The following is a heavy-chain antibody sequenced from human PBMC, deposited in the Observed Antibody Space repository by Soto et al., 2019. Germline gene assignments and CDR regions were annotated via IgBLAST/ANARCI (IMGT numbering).Heavy chain of an antibody. Sequence: SETLSLTCAVYGGSFSDYYWSWIRQPPGKGLEWVGGNNHSGRTNYDAALKSRDTISVDTSKNQFSLKLSSVTAADSAAYYCAGHTTIFGTMDVWGHGTTVTVSS. J-gene: IGHJ6*02. CDR2: NNHSGRT. V-gene: IGHV4-34*01. D-gene: IGHD3-3*01. CDR1: GGSFSDYY. CDR3: AGHTTIFGTMDV.